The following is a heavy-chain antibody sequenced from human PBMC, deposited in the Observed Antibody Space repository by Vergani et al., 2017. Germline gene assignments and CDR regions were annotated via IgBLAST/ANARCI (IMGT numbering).Heavy chain of an antibody. Sequence: QVQLQESGPGLVKPSETLSLTCTVSGDSISSSSYYWGWIRQPPGKGLEWIGSIYYSGSTYYNPSLKSRVTISVDTSKNQFSLKLSSVTAADTAVYYCARHLAYCGGDCYPYYYGMDVWGQGTTVTVSS. CDR1: GDSISSSSYY. D-gene: IGHD2-21*02. CDR3: ARHLAYCGGDCYPYYYGMDV. CDR2: IYYSGST. J-gene: IGHJ6*02. V-gene: IGHV4-39*01.